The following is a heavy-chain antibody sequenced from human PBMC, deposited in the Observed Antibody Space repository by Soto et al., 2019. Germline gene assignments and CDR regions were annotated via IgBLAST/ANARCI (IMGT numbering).Heavy chain of an antibody. D-gene: IGHD2-2*01. Sequence: EVQLVESGGGLVKPGGSLRLSCAASGFTFSSYSMNWVRQAPGKGLEWGSSISSSSSYIYYADSVKGRFTISRDNAKNSLYLQMNSLRAEDTAVYYCARDGGYCSSTSCQKFDYWGQGTLVTVSS. CDR2: ISSSSSYI. CDR3: ARDGGYCSSTSCQKFDY. J-gene: IGHJ4*02. V-gene: IGHV3-21*01. CDR1: GFTFSSYS.